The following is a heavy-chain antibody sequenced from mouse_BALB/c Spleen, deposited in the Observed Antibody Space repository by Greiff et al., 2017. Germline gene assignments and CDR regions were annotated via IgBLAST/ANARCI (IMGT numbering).Heavy chain of an antibody. CDR1: GYSFTGYF. CDR2: INPYNGDT. CDR3: ARHFYGTTGAMDY. Sequence: VQLKESGPELVKPGASVKISCKASGYSFTGYFMNWVMQSHGKSLEWIGRINPYNGDTFYNQKFKGKATLTVDKSSSTAHMELRSLASEDSAVYYCARHFYGTTGAMDYWGQGTSVTVSS. V-gene: IGHV1-20*02. J-gene: IGHJ4*01. D-gene: IGHD1-1*01.